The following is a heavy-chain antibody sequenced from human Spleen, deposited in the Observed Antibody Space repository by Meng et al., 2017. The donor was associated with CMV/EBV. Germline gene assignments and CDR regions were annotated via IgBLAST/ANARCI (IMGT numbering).Heavy chain of an antibody. V-gene: IGHV3-23*03. CDR1: GFTFGDYA. J-gene: IGHJ6*02. CDR2: VYSGGST. CDR3: ARVLSSGKAYAMDV. D-gene: IGHD6-19*01. Sequence: GESLKISCTGSGFTFGDYAVNWVRQVPGKGLEWVSLVYSGGSTYSADSVKGRFAISRDLSKNTLYLQMNSLRAEDTAVYFCARVLSSGKAYAMDVWGQGTTVTVSS.